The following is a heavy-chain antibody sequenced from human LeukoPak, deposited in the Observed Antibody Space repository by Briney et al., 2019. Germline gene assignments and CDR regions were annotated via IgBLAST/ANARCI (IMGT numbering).Heavy chain of an antibody. D-gene: IGHD4-17*01. CDR2: IYSGGST. CDR1: GFTVSSSY. V-gene: IGHV3-66*01. Sequence: PGGSLRLSCAASGFTVSSSYMSWVRQAPGKGLEWVSVIYSGGSTYYADSVKGRFTISRDNSKNTLYLQMNSLRTEDTAVYYCAITVTVYYYGMDVWGQGTTVTVSS. J-gene: IGHJ6*02. CDR3: AITVTVYYYGMDV.